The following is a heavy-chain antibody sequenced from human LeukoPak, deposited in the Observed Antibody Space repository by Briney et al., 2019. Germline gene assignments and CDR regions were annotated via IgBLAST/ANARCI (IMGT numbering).Heavy chain of an antibody. D-gene: IGHD6-19*01. CDR2: ISYDGSNK. CDR1: GFPFSGYA. V-gene: IGHV3-30-3*01. CDR3: ARGRVAVAGTTPFDY. Sequence: GGSLRLSCAASGFPFSGYAMHWVRQAPGKGLEWVAVISYDGSNKYFADSVKGRFTISRDNAKNSLYLQMNSLRDVDTALYYCARGRVAVAGTTPFDYWGQGTLVTVSS. J-gene: IGHJ4*02.